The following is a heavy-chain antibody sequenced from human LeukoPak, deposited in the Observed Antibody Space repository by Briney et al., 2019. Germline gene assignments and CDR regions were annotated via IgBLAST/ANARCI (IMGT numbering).Heavy chain of an antibody. D-gene: IGHD6-13*01. Sequence: PGGSLRLSCAASGFTFSSYAMSWLRQAPGKGLEGVSSIGGSGGSTYYADSVKGRFTISRYNSKNTLYLQMNSLRAEDTAVYYCAKVETAAAATLRGFDYWGQGTLVTVSS. CDR1: GFTFSSYA. CDR2: IGGSGGST. CDR3: AKVETAAAATLRGFDY. V-gene: IGHV3-23*01. J-gene: IGHJ4*02.